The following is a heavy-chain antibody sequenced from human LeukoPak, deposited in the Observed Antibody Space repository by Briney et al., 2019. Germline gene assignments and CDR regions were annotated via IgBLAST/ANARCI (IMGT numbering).Heavy chain of an antibody. CDR1: GSRVRSNY. V-gene: IGHV3-66*01. CDR3: VKSYSGWTGQS. Sequence: GGSLRLACAASGSRVRSNYMRCVRQAPRKRLESVAVIHRGGSTLYADAVKGRFHISRDDYKNTLSLQANSLRDEDTALYYCVKSYSGWTGQSWGQGTQVTVSS. CDR2: IHRGGST. J-gene: IGHJ5*02. D-gene: IGHD6-19*01.